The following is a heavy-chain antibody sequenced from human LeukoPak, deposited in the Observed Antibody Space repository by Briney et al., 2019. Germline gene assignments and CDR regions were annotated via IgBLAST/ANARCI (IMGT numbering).Heavy chain of an antibody. Sequence: ASVKVSCKASGYTFNDHYIHWVRQAPGQGLEWMGWINPNIGVTNYAQKFQDRVTVTRDTSISTAYMDLSSLRSDDTAVYYCATEGGGSYWDWFDTWGQGTLVTVSS. CDR1: GYTFNDHY. CDR2: INPNIGVT. V-gene: IGHV1-2*02. D-gene: IGHD1-26*01. CDR3: ATEGGGSYWDWFDT. J-gene: IGHJ5*02.